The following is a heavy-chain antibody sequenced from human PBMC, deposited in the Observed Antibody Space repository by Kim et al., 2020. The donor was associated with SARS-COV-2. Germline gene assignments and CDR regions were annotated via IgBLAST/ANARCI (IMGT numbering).Heavy chain of an antibody. V-gene: IGHV3-48*02. CDR3: ARPRYGSGSFYFDY. CDR2: ISSSSSTI. Sequence: GGSLRLSCAASGFTFSSYSMNWVRQAPGKGLEWVSYISSSSSTIYYADSVKGRFTISRDNAKNSLYLQMNSLRDEDTAVYYCARPRYGSGSFYFDYWGQGTLVTVSS. CDR1: GFTFSSYS. D-gene: IGHD3-10*01. J-gene: IGHJ4*02.